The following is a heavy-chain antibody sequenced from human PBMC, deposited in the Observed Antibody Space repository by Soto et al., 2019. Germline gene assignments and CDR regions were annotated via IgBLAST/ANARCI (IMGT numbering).Heavy chain of an antibody. CDR3: ARPYSGGPNDPFDV. D-gene: IGHD1-26*01. CDR2: IYPGDSHA. Sequence: PGESLKIPCKGPGYSFTNYWIGWVRQMPGKGLEWMGIIYPGDSHAIYSPSFQGQVTMSADKSISTAYLQWSSLKASDTAMYYCARPYSGGPNDPFDVWGQGTMVTVS. CDR1: GYSFTNYW. V-gene: IGHV5-51*01. J-gene: IGHJ3*01.